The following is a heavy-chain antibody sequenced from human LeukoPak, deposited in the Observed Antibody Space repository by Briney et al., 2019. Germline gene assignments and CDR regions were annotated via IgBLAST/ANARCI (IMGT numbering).Heavy chain of an antibody. CDR3: ARGVVPYYFDY. CDR2: IKQDGSEK. Sequence: GGSLRLSCAASGFTFSSYWMSWVRQAPGTGLEWVANIKQDGSEKYYVDSVKGRFTISRDNAKNSLYLQMNSLRAEDTAVYYCARGVVPYYFDYWGQGTLVTVSS. D-gene: IGHD2-15*01. J-gene: IGHJ4*02. CDR1: GFTFSSYW. V-gene: IGHV3-7*03.